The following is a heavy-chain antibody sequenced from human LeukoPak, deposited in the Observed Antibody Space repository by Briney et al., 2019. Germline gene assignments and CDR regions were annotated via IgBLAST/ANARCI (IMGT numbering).Heavy chain of an antibody. Sequence: GGSLRLSCTASGFTFSNYGMHWVRQAPGKGLEWVAVIWYDGSNKYYADSVKGRFTISRDNSRNTLYLQMNSLRVEDTAVYYCAKDTNCSGWGQGTLVTVSS. CDR3: AKDTNCSG. J-gene: IGHJ4*02. D-gene: IGHD2-2*01. CDR2: IWYDGSNK. V-gene: IGHV3-33*06. CDR1: GFTFSNYG.